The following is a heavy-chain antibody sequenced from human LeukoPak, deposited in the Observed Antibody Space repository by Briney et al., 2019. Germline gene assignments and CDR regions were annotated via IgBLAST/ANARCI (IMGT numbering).Heavy chain of an antibody. D-gene: IGHD3-22*01. V-gene: IGHV3-53*01. CDR3: ARGSGSSGYYYTLPFDY. J-gene: IGHJ4*02. CDR2: IYGGGSA. Sequence: GGSLRLSCAASGFTVSSNYMSWVRQAPGRGLEWVSLIYGGGSAYYADSVKGRFTISTDNSKTTLYLQMNSLRADDTAVYYCARGSGSSGYYYTLPFDYWGQGTLVTVSS. CDR1: GFTVSSNY.